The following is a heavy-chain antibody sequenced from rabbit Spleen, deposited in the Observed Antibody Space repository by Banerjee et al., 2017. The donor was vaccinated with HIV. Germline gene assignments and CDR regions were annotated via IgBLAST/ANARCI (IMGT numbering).Heavy chain of an antibody. V-gene: IGHV1S47*01. CDR2: IDPLFGSA. CDR3: AGGGGL. J-gene: IGHJ4*01. Sequence: QEQLVESGGGLVQRGGPLKPSCKASAFDFSSGGVSWVRQVPGKGLERIGYIDPLFGSAYYTSWVNGRFSISRENTQNTVSLQLNSLTAADTATYFCAGGGGLWGQGTLVTVS. CDR1: AFDFSSGG.